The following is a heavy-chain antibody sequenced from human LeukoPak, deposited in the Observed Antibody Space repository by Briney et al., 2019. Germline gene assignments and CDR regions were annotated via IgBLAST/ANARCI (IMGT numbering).Heavy chain of an antibody. D-gene: IGHD6-19*01. V-gene: IGHV4-59*01. J-gene: IGHJ4*02. CDR2: IYYSGST. CDR1: SGSISSYY. Sequence: KPSETLSLTCTVSSGSISSYYWSWIRQPPGKGLEWIGYIYYSGSTNYNPSLKSRVTISVDTSKNQFSLKLSSVTAADTAVYYCARVRSSGWGKNFDYWGQGTLVTVSS. CDR3: ARVRSSGWGKNFDY.